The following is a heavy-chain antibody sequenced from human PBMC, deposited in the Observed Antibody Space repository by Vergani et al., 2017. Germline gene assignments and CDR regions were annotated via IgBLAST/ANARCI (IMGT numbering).Heavy chain of an antibody. D-gene: IGHD6-6*01. J-gene: IGHJ4*02. V-gene: IGHV3-73*02. Sequence: EVQLVESGGGLVQPGGSLKLSCAASGFTFSGSAMHWVRQASGKGLEWVGRIRSKANSYATAYAASVKGRFTISRDDSKNTLYLQMNSLRAEDTAVYYCAKGGRGCKLVPDSDWGQGTLVTVSS. CDR1: GFTFSGSA. CDR3: AKGGRGCKLVPDSD. CDR2: IRSKANSYAT.